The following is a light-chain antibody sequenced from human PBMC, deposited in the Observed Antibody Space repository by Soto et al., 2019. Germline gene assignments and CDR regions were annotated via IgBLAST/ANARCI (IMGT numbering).Light chain of an antibody. Sequence: SYELTQPPSVSVSPGQTASFTCSGDKLGDKFVCWYQQKPGQSPVLVIYQDNKRPSGIPERFSGAHSGNTATLTISGTRALDEADYYCQAWDTSNVVFGGGTKVTVL. J-gene: IGLJ3*02. V-gene: IGLV3-1*01. CDR2: QDN. CDR3: QAWDTSNVV. CDR1: KLGDKF.